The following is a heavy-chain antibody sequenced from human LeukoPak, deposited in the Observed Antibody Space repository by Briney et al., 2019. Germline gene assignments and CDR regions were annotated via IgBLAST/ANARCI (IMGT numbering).Heavy chain of an antibody. CDR3: ARGMVRGAVDY. CDR2: IYYSGST. V-gene: IGHV4-59*01. CDR1: GGSISSYY. J-gene: IGHJ4*02. D-gene: IGHD3-10*01. Sequence: PSETLSLTCTVSGGSISSYYWSWIRQPPGKGLEWIGYIYYSGSTNYNPSLKSRVTISVDTSKNQFSLKLSSVTAADTAVYYCARGMVRGAVDYWGQGTLVTVSS.